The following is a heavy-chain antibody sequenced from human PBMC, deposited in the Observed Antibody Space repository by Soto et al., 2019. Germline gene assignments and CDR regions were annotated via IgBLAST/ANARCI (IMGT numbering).Heavy chain of an antibody. D-gene: IGHD2-2*01. Sequence: QVQLVQSGAEVKKPGASVKVSCKASGYTFTSYGISWVRQAPGQGLEWMGWISAYNGNTNYAQKLQGRVTMTTDTSTSTAYMELTSLRSDDTAVYYCARVGCISTSCYVFPSYRIHDYWGQGTLVTVSS. V-gene: IGHV1-18*01. CDR2: ISAYNGNT. CDR3: ARVGCISTSCYVFPSYRIHDY. J-gene: IGHJ4*02. CDR1: GYTFTSYG.